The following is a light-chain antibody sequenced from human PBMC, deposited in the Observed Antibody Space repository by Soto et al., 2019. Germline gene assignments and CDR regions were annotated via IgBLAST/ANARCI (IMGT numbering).Light chain of an antibody. V-gene: IGKV1-39*01. CDR2: AAS. J-gene: IGKJ3*01. CDR3: QESYNTPF. CDR1: QNIGRY. Sequence: DNQMTQSPSSLSASVGDRVTITCRASQNIGRYLNWYQQKPGKAPKLLIYAASSLQSGVPSRFSGSGSGTDFTLTISSLQPEDFATYYCQESYNTPFFGPGTKLGI.